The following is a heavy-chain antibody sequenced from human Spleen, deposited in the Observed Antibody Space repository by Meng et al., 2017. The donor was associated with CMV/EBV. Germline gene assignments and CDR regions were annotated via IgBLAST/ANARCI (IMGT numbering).Heavy chain of an antibody. D-gene: IGHD6-19*01. CDR1: GFTFSTYA. J-gene: IGHJ4*02. CDR3: AREPSSSPVPDY. CDR2: ISFDGSNK. V-gene: IGHV3-30*04. Sequence: GGSLRLSCAASGFTFSTYAMNWIRQAPGKGLEWVAVISFDGSNKYYTDSVKGRFTISRDNSRNTLYLQMSSLTTEDTAVYYCAREPSSSPVPDYWGQGTLVTVSS.